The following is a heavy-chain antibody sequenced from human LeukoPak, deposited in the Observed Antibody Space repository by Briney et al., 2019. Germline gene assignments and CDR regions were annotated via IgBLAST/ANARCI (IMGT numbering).Heavy chain of an antibody. J-gene: IGHJ3*02. D-gene: IGHD1-14*01. V-gene: IGHV4-39*01. CDR3: ARHEWGITNAFDI. CDR2: IYYSGTT. Sequence: PSETLSLTCTVSGGSFSSSDYDWGWVRHPPGKGLEWIGSIYYSGTTYYYPSLKSRVTISVDTSKNQFSLKLRSVTAADTAVYYCARHEWGITNAFDIWGQGTMVTVSS. CDR1: GGSFSSSDYD.